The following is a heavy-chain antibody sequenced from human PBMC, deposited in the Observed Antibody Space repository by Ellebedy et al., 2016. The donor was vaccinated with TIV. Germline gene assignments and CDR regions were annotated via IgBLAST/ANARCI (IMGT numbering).Heavy chain of an antibody. CDR3: ARGGSGSYPDPVDY. D-gene: IGHD1-26*01. CDR1: GYTFTGYY. J-gene: IGHJ4*02. Sequence: ASVKVSCKASGYTFTGYYMHWVRQAPGQGLEWMGWINPNSGGTNYAQKVQGRVTMTRDTSISTAYMELSRLRSDDTAVYYCARGGSGSYPDPVDYWGQGTLVTVSS. V-gene: IGHV1-2*02. CDR2: INPNSGGT.